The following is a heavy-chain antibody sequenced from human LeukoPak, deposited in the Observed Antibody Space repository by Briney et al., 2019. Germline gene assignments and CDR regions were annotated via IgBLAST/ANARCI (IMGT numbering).Heavy chain of an antibody. D-gene: IGHD4-11*01. CDR3: ARQADYIPGGAFDI. V-gene: IGHV3-48*01. Sequence: GGSLRLSCAASGFTFSSYSMNWVRQAPGKGLEWVSYISSSSSTIYYADSVKGRFTISRDNAKNSLYLQMNSLRAEDTAVYYCARQADYIPGGAFDIWGQGTTVTVSS. J-gene: IGHJ3*02. CDR1: GFTFSSYS. CDR2: ISSSSSTI.